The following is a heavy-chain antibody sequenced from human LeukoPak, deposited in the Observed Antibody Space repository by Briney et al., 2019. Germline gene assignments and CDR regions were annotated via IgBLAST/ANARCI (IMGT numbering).Heavy chain of an antibody. CDR3: ARHSSSWYFAFDI. CDR2: IYSGGST. Sequence: PGGSLRLSCAASGFTVSSNYMSWVRQAPGKGLEWVSVIYSGGSTYYADSVKGRFTISRGNSKNTLYLQMNSLRAEDTAVYYCARHSSSWYFAFDIWGQGTMVTVSS. CDR1: GFTVSSNY. V-gene: IGHV3-53*01. D-gene: IGHD6-13*01. J-gene: IGHJ3*02.